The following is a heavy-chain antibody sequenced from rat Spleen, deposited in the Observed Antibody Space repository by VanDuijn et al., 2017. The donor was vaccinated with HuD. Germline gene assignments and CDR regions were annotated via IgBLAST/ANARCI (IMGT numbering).Heavy chain of an antibody. CDR1: GFTFSNYG. CDR3: ASYNSGFMDA. D-gene: IGHD4-3*01. CDR2: ISPSGGST. V-gene: IGHV5-19*01. Sequence: EVQLVESGGGLVQPGRSLKLSCAASGFTFSNYGMHWTRQVPTQGLEWVASISPSGGSTYYRDSVKGRFTISRDNAKSTLYLQMDSLRSEDTATYYCASYNSGFMDAWGQGASVTVSS. J-gene: IGHJ4*01.